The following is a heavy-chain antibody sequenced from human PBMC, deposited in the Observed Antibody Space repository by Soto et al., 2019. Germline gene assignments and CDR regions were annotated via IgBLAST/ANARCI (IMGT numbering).Heavy chain of an antibody. J-gene: IGHJ4*02. CDR3: ASYSMGIVSPFSFDY. CDR2: IHYSGST. V-gene: IGHV4-61*08. CDR1: GGSVTSGGYF. Sequence: XGTLSLTCNVSGGSVTSGGYFWSWIRQPPGKGLEWIGYIHYSGSTHYNPSLKGRVTISVDTSKSQFSLKLSSVTAADTAVYYCASYSMGIVSPFSFDYWGQGTLVTVSS. D-gene: IGHD1-26*01.